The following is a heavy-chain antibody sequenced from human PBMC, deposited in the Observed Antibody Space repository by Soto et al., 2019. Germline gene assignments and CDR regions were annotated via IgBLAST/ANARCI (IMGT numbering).Heavy chain of an antibody. CDR3: AKQPRTFLTSLLDY. V-gene: IGHV3-23*01. J-gene: IGHJ4*02. Sequence: GGGLRLTCTPAGIPVSRYAMNRDRKAPGKGLEWVSAISGSGGSTYYADSVKGRFTISRDNSKNTLYLQMNSLRAEDTAVYYCAKQPRTFLTSLLDYWGQRPLFPVYS. D-gene: IGHD3-9*01. CDR1: GIPVSRYA. CDR2: ISGSGGST.